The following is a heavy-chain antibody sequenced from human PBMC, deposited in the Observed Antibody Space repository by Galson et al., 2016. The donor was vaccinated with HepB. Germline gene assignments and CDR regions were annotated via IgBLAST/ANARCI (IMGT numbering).Heavy chain of an antibody. CDR1: GYTFTGYY. J-gene: IGHJ4*02. V-gene: IGHV1-2*02. Sequence: SVKVSCKASGYTFTGYYMHWVRQAPGQGLEWMGWINPNSGGTNYAQKFQDRVTMTRDTSINKAYMELSRLRSDDTALYYCAKGGVGSTTYWGQGTLVTVSS. D-gene: IGHD1-26*01. CDR3: AKGGVGSTTY. CDR2: INPNSGGT.